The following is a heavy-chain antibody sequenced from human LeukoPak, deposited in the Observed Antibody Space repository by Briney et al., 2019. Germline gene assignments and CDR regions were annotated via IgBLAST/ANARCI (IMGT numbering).Heavy chain of an antibody. Sequence: GASVKVSCKASGYTFTSYDIHWVRQATGQGLGWMGWSNPNSGNTDYAKNFQGRLTITRNTSISTAYMELSSLRSEDTAVYYCARDNSGWYHWFDPGGQETLVTVSS. CDR3: ARDNSGWYHWFDP. CDR2: SNPNSGNT. D-gene: IGHD6-19*01. CDR1: GYTFTSYD. J-gene: IGHJ5*02. V-gene: IGHV1-8*03.